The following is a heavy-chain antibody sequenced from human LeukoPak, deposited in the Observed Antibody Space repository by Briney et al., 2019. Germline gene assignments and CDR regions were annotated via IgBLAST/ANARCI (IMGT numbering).Heavy chain of an antibody. J-gene: IGHJ6*02. CDR1: GGSFSGYY. CDR3: ARQKRSGSYRLYYGMDV. CDR2: INHSGST. Sequence: PSETLSLTCAVYGGSFSGYYWSWIRQPPGKGLEWIGEINHSGSTNYNPSLKSRVTISVDTSKNQFSLKLGSVTAADTAVYYCARQKRSGSYRLYYGMDVWGQGTTVTVSS. V-gene: IGHV4-34*01. D-gene: IGHD1-26*01.